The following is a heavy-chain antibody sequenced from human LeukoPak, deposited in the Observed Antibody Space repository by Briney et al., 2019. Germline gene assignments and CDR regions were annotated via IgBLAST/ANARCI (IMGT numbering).Heavy chain of an antibody. CDR2: ISYDGSNK. CDR1: GFTFSSYG. Sequence: GGSLRLSCAASGFTFSSYGMHWVRQAPGKGLEWVAVISYDGSNKYYADSVKGRFTISRDISKNTLYLRMNSLMAEDTAVYYCASDAPPYNYGHHSHFDYWGQGTLVSVSS. CDR3: ASDAPPYNYGHHSHFDY. J-gene: IGHJ4*02. V-gene: IGHV3-30*03. D-gene: IGHD5-18*01.